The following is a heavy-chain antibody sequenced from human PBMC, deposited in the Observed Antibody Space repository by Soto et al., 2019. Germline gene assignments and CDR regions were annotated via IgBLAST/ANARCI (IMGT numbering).Heavy chain of an antibody. D-gene: IGHD3-22*01. Sequence: VYGKGFGHTRPRIIKQQVRQAPGKGLEWMGGFDPEDGETIYAQKFQGRVTMTEDTSTDTAYMELSSLRSEDTAVYYCATPSGDSSGYHFDYWGQGTLVTVSS. CDR2: FDPEDGET. CDR3: ATPSGDSSGYHFDY. J-gene: IGHJ4*02. V-gene: IGHV1-24*01. CDR1: GHTRPRII.